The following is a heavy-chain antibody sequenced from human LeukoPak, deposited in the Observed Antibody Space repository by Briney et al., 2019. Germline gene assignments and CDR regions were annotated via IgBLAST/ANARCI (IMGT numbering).Heavy chain of an antibody. Sequence: SGTLSLTCAVSGGSISSSNWWSWVRQPPGKGLEWIGEIYHSGSTNYNPSLKSRVTISADKSKNQFSLKLSSVTAADTAVYYCARHLHGDYVPHWGQGTLVTVSS. CDR2: IYHSGST. CDR3: ARHLHGDYVPH. D-gene: IGHD4-17*01. CDR1: GGSISSSNW. J-gene: IGHJ4*02. V-gene: IGHV4-4*02.